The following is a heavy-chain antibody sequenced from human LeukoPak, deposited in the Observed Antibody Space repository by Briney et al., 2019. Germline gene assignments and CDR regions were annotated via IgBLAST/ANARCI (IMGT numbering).Heavy chain of an antibody. CDR3: ARAGNILTGYSFDY. D-gene: IGHD3-9*01. CDR2: ISYDGSNK. Sequence: SGGSLRLSCAASGFTFSSYAMHWVRQAPGKGLGWGAGISYDGSNKYYADSVKGRFTISRDNSKNTLYLQMNSLRAEDTAVYYCARAGNILTGYSFDYWGQGTLVTVSS. V-gene: IGHV3-30*04. CDR1: GFTFSSYA. J-gene: IGHJ4*02.